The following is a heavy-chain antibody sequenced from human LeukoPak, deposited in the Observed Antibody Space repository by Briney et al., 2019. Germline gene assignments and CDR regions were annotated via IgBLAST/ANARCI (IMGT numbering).Heavy chain of an antibody. V-gene: IGHV1-2*02. CDR1: GYTFTSYA. CDR2: INPHSGGT. CDR3: ARDVGEYCSSTNCYASHY. J-gene: IGHJ4*02. D-gene: IGHD2-2*01. Sequence: GASVKVSCKASGYTFTSYAMNWVRQAPGQGLEWMGWINPHSGGTNYAQKFQGGVTMTRDTSITTAYMELSSLRSDDTAVYYCARDVGEYCSSTNCYASHYWGQGTLVTVSS.